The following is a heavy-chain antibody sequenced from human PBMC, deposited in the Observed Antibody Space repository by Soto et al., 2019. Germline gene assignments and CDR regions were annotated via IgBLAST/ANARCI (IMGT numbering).Heavy chain of an antibody. J-gene: IGHJ6*03. CDR3: AKADSNYAGRFSYYYMDV. D-gene: IGHD4-4*01. V-gene: IGHV1-18*04. Sequence: ASVKVSCKASGYTFSSYGIGWVRQAPGQGLEWMGWISAYNGKTHYSQNFQGKVTMTTDTSTSTAYMKLRTLKTDDAAVYYCAKADSNYAGRFSYYYMDVWGNGTLVTVSS. CDR1: GYTFSSYG. CDR2: ISAYNGKT.